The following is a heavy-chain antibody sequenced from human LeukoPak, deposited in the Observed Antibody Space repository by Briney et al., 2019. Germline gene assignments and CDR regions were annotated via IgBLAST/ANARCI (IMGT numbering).Heavy chain of an antibody. CDR2: ISAYNGNT. CDR3: ATSDYCSSTSCYTGGYYYGMDV. V-gene: IGHV1-18*01. D-gene: IGHD2-2*02. CDR1: GYTFTSYG. Sequence: ASVKVSCKASGYTFTSYGISWVRQAPGQGPEWMGWISAYNGNTNYAQKLQGRVTMTTDTSTSTAYMELRSLRSDDTAVYYCATSDYCSSTSCYTGGYYYGMDVWGQGTTVTVSS. J-gene: IGHJ6*02.